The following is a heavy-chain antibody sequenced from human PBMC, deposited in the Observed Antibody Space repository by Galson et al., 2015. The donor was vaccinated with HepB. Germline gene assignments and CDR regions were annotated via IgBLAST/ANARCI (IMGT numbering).Heavy chain of an antibody. V-gene: IGHV3-30*18. CDR1: GFTFSSYG. CDR2: ISYDGSNK. D-gene: IGHD6-19*01. Sequence: SLRLSCAASGFTFSSYGMHWVRQAPGKGLEWVAVISYDGSNKYYADSVKGRFTISRDNSKNTLYLQMNSLRAEDTAVYYCAKADAYRGWYYGMDVWGQGTTVTVSS. CDR3: AKADAYRGWYYGMDV. J-gene: IGHJ6*02.